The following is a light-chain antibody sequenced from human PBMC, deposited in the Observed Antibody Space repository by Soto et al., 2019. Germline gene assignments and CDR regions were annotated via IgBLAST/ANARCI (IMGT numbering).Light chain of an antibody. CDR2: KAS. CDR3: QQGYSIHALT. J-gene: IGKJ4*01. CDR1: QTISTW. Sequence: DIQMTQSPSTLSASVGDRVTITCRASQTISTWLAWYQHKPGTAPKLLIYKASTLEPGVPSRFSGSGSGTEFTLTISSLQPDDFATYYCQQGYSIHALTFGGGTKVELK. V-gene: IGKV1-5*03.